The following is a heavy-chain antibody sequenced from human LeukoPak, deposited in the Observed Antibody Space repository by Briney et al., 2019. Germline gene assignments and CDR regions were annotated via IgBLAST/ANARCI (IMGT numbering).Heavy chain of an antibody. CDR3: ARLVRYCSSNSCYPFDY. V-gene: IGHV4-34*01. J-gene: IGHJ4*02. Sequence: PPETLSLTCAVYGGSFSGYYWSWIRQPPGKGLEWIGEINHSGSTNYNPSLKSRVTISVDTSKNQFSLKLNSVTAADTAVYYCARLVRYCSSNSCYPFDYWGQGTLVTVSS. D-gene: IGHD2-2*01. CDR1: GGSFSGYY. CDR2: INHSGST.